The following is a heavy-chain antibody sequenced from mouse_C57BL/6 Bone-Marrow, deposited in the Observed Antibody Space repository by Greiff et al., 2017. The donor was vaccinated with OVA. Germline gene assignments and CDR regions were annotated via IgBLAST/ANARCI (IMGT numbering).Heavy chain of an antibody. CDR1: GYTFTSYW. Sequence: VQLLQPGAELVKPGASVKLSCKASGYTFTSYWITWVKQRPGQGLEWIGDIYPGSGSTNYNEKFKSKATLTVDTSSSTAYMQLSSLTSDDSAVYYCARCRWVLRGYFDVWGTGTTVTVSS. J-gene: IGHJ1*03. D-gene: IGHD2-3*01. V-gene: IGHV1-55*01. CDR3: ARCRWVLRGYFDV. CDR2: IYPGSGST.